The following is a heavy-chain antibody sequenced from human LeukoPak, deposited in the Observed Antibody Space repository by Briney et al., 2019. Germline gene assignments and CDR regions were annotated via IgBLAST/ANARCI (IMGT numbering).Heavy chain of an antibody. Sequence: GGSLRLSCAASGFTFSSYAMSWVRQAPGKGLEWVSAISGSGGSTYYADSVKGRFTISRDNSKNTLYLQMNSLRAEDTAVYYCAKPTRGYCTNGVCFPLDYWGQGTLVTVSS. CDR1: GFTFSSYA. CDR2: ISGSGGST. V-gene: IGHV3-23*01. CDR3: AKPTRGYCTNGVCFPLDY. J-gene: IGHJ4*02. D-gene: IGHD2-8*01.